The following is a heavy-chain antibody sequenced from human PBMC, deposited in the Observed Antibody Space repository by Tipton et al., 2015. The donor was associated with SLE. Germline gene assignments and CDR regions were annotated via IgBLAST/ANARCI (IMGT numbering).Heavy chain of an antibody. J-gene: IGHJ5*02. V-gene: IGHV3-30-3*01. CDR2: ISYDGSNK. D-gene: IGHD3-22*01. Sequence: SLRLSCAASGFTFSSYAMHWVRQAPGKGLEWVAVISYDGSNKYYADSVKGRFTISRDKSKNTLYLQMNSLRAEDTAVYYCARMPYYYDSSAPGWFDPWGQGTLVTVSS. CDR1: GFTFSSYA. CDR3: ARMPYYYDSSAPGWFDP.